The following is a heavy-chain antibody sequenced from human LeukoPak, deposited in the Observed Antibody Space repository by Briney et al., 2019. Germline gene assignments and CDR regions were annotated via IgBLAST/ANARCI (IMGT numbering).Heavy chain of an antibody. J-gene: IGHJ6*02. CDR3: AKDLHYYVAMDV. V-gene: IGHV3-48*04. CDR1: GFTFSSYS. D-gene: IGHD3-10*02. CDR2: IDSSSTTE. Sequence: GGSLRLSCAASGFTFSSYSMNWVRQAPGKGLEWVSYIDSSSTTELYADSVKGRFTISRDNAKDSLYLQLDSLRAEDSAVYYCAKDLHYYVAMDVWGQGTAVTVSS.